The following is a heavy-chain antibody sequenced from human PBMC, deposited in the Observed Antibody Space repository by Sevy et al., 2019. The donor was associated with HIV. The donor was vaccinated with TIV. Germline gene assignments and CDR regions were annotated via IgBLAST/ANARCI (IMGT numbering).Heavy chain of an antibody. J-gene: IGHJ5*02. CDR2: ISPFNNKT. CDR3: ARDRVHDWGEGWFDP. CDR1: GYTFSNYG. D-gene: IGHD2-21*01. Sequence: ASVKVSCKASGYTFSNYGISWVRQAPGQRLEWMGWISPFNNKTNCAQKFQGRVSLTSDTSATTAYMEVTSLRSDDTAVYYCARDRVHDWGEGWFDPWGQGTLVTVSS. V-gene: IGHV1-18*01.